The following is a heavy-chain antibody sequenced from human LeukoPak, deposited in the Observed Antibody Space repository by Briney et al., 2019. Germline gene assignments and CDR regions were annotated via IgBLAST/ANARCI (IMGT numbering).Heavy chain of an antibody. CDR2: MNPNSGNT. V-gene: IGHV1-8*01. CDR3: ARGDVYCGGDCYPFDY. D-gene: IGHD2-21*02. Sequence: ASVKVSCKASGYTFTSYDINWVRQATGQGLEWMGWMNPNSGNTGYAQKFQGRVTMTRNTSISTAYMELSSLRSEDTAVYYCARGDVYCGGDCYPFDYWGQGTLVTVSS. J-gene: IGHJ4*02. CDR1: GYTFTSYD.